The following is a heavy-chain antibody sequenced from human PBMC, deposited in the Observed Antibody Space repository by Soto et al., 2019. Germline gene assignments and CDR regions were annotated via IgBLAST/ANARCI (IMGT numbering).Heavy chain of an antibody. D-gene: IGHD1-1*01. V-gene: IGHV1-69*13. CDR2: IIPIFGTA. CDR3: ARDCDWNDVVYYYGMDV. CDR1: GGTFSSYA. Sequence: SVKVSCKASGGTFSSYAISWVRQAPGQGLEWMGGIIPIFGTANYAQKFQGRVTITADESTSTAYMELSSLRSEDTAVYYCARDCDWNDVVYYYGMDVWGQGTTVTVSS. J-gene: IGHJ6*02.